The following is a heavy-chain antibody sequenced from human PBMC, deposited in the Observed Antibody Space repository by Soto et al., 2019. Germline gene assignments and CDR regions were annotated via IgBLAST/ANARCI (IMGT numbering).Heavy chain of an antibody. J-gene: IGHJ4*02. Sequence: QVQLQESGPGLVKPSGTLSLTCAVSGGAISSSTWWSWVRQPPGKGLEWIGEIYQSGSTNYNPSLESRVRMSVDKSRNQFPLKLTSVSAADTAVYYCAGASATIAAAAIFDYLGQGTLVTVSS. CDR1: GGAISSSTW. CDR3: AGASATIAAAAIFDY. D-gene: IGHD6-13*01. CDR2: IYQSGST. V-gene: IGHV4-4*02.